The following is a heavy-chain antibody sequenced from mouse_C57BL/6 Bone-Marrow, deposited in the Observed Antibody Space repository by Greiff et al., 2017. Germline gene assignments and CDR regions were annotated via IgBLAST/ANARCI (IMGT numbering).Heavy chain of an antibody. J-gene: IGHJ2*01. CDR2: ISDGGSYT. CDR3: ARERRAYYSNWNYFDY. CDR1: GFTFSRYA. V-gene: IGHV5-4*01. Sequence: EVKLMESGGGLVKPGGSLTLSCAASGFTFSRYAMSWVRQTPEKGLEWVATISDGGSYTYYPDNGKGRFTNSSDNAKNNLYLQMSHLTSEDTAMYYCARERRAYYSNWNYFDYGGQGTTLTVSS. D-gene: IGHD2-5*01.